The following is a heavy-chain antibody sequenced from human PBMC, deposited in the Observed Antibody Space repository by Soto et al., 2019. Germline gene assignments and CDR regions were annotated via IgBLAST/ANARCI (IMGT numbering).Heavy chain of an antibody. V-gene: IGHV3-21*01. CDR3: MRAGHIFDVHYYGMDL. D-gene: IGHD2-21*01. CDR1: GFTFNDYS. J-gene: IGHJ6*02. Sequence: GGSLRLSCEASGFTFNDYSMDWVRQAPEKGLEWVSSISSSGTYIYYADSAKGRFAISRDNANNVMYLQMDTLRAEDTAVYYCMRAGHIFDVHYYGMDLWGQGTTVTVSS. CDR2: ISSSGTYI.